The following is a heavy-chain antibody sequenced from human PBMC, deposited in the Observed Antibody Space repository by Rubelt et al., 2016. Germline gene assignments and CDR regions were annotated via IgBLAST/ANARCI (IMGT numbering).Heavy chain of an antibody. V-gene: IGHV3-7*01. J-gene: IGHJ4*02. CDR2: IKQDGSDK. Sequence: GSLRLSCAASGFTFSNYWMSWVRQAPGKGLEWVANIKQDGSDKYYVDSVKGRFTISRDNAKNSVYLQMNSLRAGDTAVYYCARGLSIAVAATPDYWGQGTLVTVSS. CDR1: GFTFSNYW. CDR3: ARGLSIAVAATPDY. D-gene: IGHD6-19*01.